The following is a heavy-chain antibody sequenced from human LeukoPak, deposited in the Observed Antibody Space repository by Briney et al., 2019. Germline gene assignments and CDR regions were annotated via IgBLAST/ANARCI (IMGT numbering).Heavy chain of an antibody. V-gene: IGHV3-30*03. D-gene: IGHD5-18*01. CDR1: GFTVSSNY. J-gene: IGHJ6*03. Sequence: GGSLRLSCAASGFTVSSNYMSGVRQAPGKGLEWVAVISYDGSNKYYADSVKGRFTISRDNSKNPLYLQMNSLRAEDTAVYYCARDGVPQRGYSYGLDYYYMDVWGKGTTVTVSS. CDR3: ARDGVPQRGYSYGLDYYYMDV. CDR2: ISYDGSNK.